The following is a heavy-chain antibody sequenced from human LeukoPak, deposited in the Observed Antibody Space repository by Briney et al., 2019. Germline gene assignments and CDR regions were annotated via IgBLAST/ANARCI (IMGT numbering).Heavy chain of an antibody. V-gene: IGHV1-2*02. D-gene: IGHD4-17*01. J-gene: IGHJ4*02. Sequence: ASVKVSCKASGYTFTGYYMHWVRQALGQGLEWMGWINPNSGGTNYAQKFQGRVTMTRDTSISTAYMELSRLRSEDTAVYYCARAVPYYGEGGYWGQGTLVTVSS. CDR3: ARAVPYYGEGGY. CDR2: INPNSGGT. CDR1: GYTFTGYY.